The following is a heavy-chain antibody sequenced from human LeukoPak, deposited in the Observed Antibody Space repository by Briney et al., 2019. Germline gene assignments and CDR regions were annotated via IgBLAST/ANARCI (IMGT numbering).Heavy chain of an antibody. V-gene: IGHV4-61*01. CDR1: GDSVSSGSYY. Sequence: SETLSLTCIVSGDSVSSGSYYWNWIRQPPGKGLEWIGYIYDTENTNYNPSLKSRVAISVDTSRNQLSLKLSSVTAADTAVYYCARSGSTWYNWFDPWGQGTLVTVPS. CDR2: IYDTENT. D-gene: IGHD6-13*01. J-gene: IGHJ5*02. CDR3: ARSGSTWYNWFDP.